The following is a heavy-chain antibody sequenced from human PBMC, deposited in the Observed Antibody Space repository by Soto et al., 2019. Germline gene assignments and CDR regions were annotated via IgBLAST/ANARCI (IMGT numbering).Heavy chain of an antibody. CDR2: ISAYNGNT. CDR3: ARDGQGSATETYDP. J-gene: IGHJ5*02. Sequence: ASVKVSCKASGYTFTIYGISWVRQAPGQGLEWMGWISAYNGNTNYAQKFQGRVTMTTDTSTSTAYMELRSLRSDDTAVYYCARDGQGSATETYDPWGQGTLVTVSS. V-gene: IGHV1-18*01. CDR1: GYTFTIYG.